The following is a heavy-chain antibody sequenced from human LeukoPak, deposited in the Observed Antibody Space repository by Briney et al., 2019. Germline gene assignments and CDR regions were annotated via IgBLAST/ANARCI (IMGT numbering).Heavy chain of an antibody. V-gene: IGHV3-30*02. J-gene: IGHJ3*02. D-gene: IGHD3-10*01. CDR3: AKEGDFYGSGSYRDGFDI. Sequence: DSVKGRFTISRDSFKKTLYLQMNSLRPEDTAVYYFAKEGDFYGSGSYRDGFDIWGQGTRATVSS.